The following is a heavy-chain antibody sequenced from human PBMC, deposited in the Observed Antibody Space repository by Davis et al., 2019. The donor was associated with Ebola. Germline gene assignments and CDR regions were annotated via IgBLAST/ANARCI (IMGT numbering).Heavy chain of an antibody. CDR2: ISASDGTT. CDR3: AKGRRGYSYGWFDS. CDR1: GFTFSTYA. J-gene: IGHJ5*01. D-gene: IGHD5-18*01. Sequence: GESLKISCAASGFTFSTYAMSWVRQAPGRGLEWVSAISASDGTTNYGDSVKGRFAISRDDGKNTLYLQMNSLRAEDTAVYYCAKGRRGYSYGWFDSWGKGTLVTVSS. V-gene: IGHV3-23*01.